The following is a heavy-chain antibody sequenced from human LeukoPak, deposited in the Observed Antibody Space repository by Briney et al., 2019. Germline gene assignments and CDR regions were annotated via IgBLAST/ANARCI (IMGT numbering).Heavy chain of an antibody. CDR1: GFTFSSYG. D-gene: IGHD3-22*01. V-gene: IGHV3-30*18. CDR2: ISYDGSNK. Sequence: GRSLRLSCAASGFTFSSYGMHWVRQAPGKGLEWVAVISYDGSNKYYADSVKGRFTISRDNSKNTLYLQMNSLRVEDTAVYYCAKGVHSAIVVARGLEGADYWGQGTLVTVSS. CDR3: AKGVHSAIVVARGLEGADY. J-gene: IGHJ4*02.